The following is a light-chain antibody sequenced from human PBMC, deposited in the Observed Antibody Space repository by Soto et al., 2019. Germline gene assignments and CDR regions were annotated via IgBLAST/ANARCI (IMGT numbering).Light chain of an antibody. CDR2: KAS. V-gene: IGKV1-5*03. Sequence: DIQMTQYPSTLSASVGDRVTITCRASQSISSWLAWYQQKPGKAPNLLIYKASSLESGVPSRFSGSGSVTEFILTISSLQPDDFATYYCQEYNNDPLPFGGATEMDIK. CDR3: QEYNNDPLP. J-gene: IGKJ4*01. CDR1: QSISSW.